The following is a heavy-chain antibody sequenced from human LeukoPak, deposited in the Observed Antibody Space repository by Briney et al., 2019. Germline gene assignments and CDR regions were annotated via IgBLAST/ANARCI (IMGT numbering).Heavy chain of an antibody. J-gene: IGHJ4*02. D-gene: IGHD5-18*01. Sequence: SQTLSLTCAISGYSFSSNSVTWNWIRQSPSRGLEWLGRIYYRSRWYNDYAVSVESRITINPDTTKNRFPLQLNSVTADDDAVSDGARERGGNNYGYVFDYWGQGTLVTVSS. CDR1: GYSFSSNSVT. CDR2: IYYRSRWYN. CDR3: ARERGGNNYGYVFDY. V-gene: IGHV6-1*01.